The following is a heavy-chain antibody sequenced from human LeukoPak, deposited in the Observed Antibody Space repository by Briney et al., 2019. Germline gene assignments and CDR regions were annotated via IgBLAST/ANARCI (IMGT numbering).Heavy chain of an antibody. CDR1: GGSFSGYY. CDR2: INHSGST. V-gene: IGHV4-34*01. D-gene: IGHD6-13*01. Sequence: SETLSLTCAVYGGSFSGYYWSWIRQPPGKGLEWIGEINHSGSTNYNPSLKSRVTISVDTSKNQISLKLSSVTAADTAVYYCARRGILGLYYWGQGTLVTVSS. CDR3: ARRGILGLYY. J-gene: IGHJ4*02.